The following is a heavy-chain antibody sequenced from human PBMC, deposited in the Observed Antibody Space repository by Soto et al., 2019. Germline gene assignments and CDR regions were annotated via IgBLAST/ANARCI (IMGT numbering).Heavy chain of an antibody. CDR2: IHPSCDT. Sequence: QVQLVQSGAELKNPGASVKVACKASGYKFTTYFIHWVRQAPGQGLEWMGMIHPSCDTGYAQKFRGRVTMTIDTSTTTAYMELRNLTSEDTAVYFSVRGYCTTSPCSGDFQFWGQGTLVTVSS. J-gene: IGHJ1*01. CDR3: VRGYCTTSPCSGDFQF. CDR1: GYKFTTYF. D-gene: IGHD2-15*01. V-gene: IGHV1-46*01.